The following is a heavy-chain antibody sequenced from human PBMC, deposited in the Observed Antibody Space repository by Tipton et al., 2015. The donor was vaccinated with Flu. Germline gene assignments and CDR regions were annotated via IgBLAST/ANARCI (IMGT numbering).Heavy chain of an antibody. CDR2: IHYSGSP. D-gene: IGHD4-11*01. CDR1: GYSMRSDYF. CDR3: ARRTFSNYVSEPKNWFDV. J-gene: IGHJ5*02. V-gene: IGHV4-38-2*02. Sequence: TLSLTCTVSGYSMRSDYFWGWIRQPPGKGLEWIGNIHYSGSPHYNPSLKSRVTISIDTSKHQFSLRLRSVTAADTAVYYCARRTFSNYVSEPKNWFDVWGQGTLVTVSS.